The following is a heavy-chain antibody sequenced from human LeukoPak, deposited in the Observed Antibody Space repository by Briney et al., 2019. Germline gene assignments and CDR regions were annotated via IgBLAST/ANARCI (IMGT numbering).Heavy chain of an antibody. V-gene: IGHV4-61*01. J-gene: IGHJ6*02. D-gene: IGHD5-12*01. Sequence: SATLSLTCTVSGGSVSSGSYYWSWIRQPPGKGSEWIGYIYYSGSTNYNPSLKSRVYISVDTSKNQFSLKLSSVTAADTAVYYCARAGVATIIYYYYGMDVWGQGTTVTVSS. CDR3: ARAGVATIIYYYYGMDV. CDR2: IYYSGST. CDR1: GGSVSSGSYY.